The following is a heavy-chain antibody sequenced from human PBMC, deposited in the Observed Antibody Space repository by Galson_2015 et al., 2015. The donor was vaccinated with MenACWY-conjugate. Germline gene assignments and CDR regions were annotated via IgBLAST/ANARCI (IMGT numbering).Heavy chain of an antibody. V-gene: IGHV3-30*18. CDR1: GFTFSSYG. CDR2: ISYDGSNK. Sequence: SLRLSCAASGFTFSSYGMHWVRQAPGKGLEWVAVISYDGSNKYYADSVKGRFTISRDNSKNTLYLQMNSLRAEDTAVYYCAKDQGGYGDYVGCFDYWGQGTMVTVSS. CDR3: AKDQGGYGDYVGCFDY. J-gene: IGHJ4*03. D-gene: IGHD4-17*01.